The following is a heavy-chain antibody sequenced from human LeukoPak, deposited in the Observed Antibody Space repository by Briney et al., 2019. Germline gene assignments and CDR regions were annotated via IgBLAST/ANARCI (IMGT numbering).Heavy chain of an antibody. CDR3: ARKTLPTVSYYYYYGMDV. V-gene: IGHV3-30*03. Sequence: PGGSLRLSCAASGFTFSSYGLHWVRQAPGKGLEWVAVISYDGSDKYYADSVKGRFTISRDNSKNTLYLQMNSLRAEDTAVYYCARKTLPTVSYYYYYGMDVWGQGTTVTVSS. CDR2: ISYDGSDK. D-gene: IGHD4-17*01. CDR1: GFTFSSYG. J-gene: IGHJ6*02.